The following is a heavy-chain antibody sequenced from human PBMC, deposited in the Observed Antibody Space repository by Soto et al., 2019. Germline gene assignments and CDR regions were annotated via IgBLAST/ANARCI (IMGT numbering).Heavy chain of an antibody. CDR1: GASVTGTTYY. V-gene: IGHV4-39*01. CDR2: IYHNGRT. J-gene: IGHJ5*02. Sequence: QLQLQESGPGLVKPSETLSLTCSISGASVTGTTYYWGWIRQSPGKGLEWIGNIYHNGRTDYNPSLKNRVAISIDASKTQLSRRVTSVTAADTAMYYCVRQVTGTRRFNGFDPWGQGTLVTVSS. CDR3: VRQVTGTRRFNGFDP. D-gene: IGHD1-7*01.